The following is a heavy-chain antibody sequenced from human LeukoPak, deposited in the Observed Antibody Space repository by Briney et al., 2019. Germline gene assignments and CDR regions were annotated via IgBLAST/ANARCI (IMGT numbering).Heavy chain of an antibody. CDR1: GYTFTGYY. D-gene: IGHD3-10*01. V-gene: IGHV1-2*02. Sequence: GASVKVSCKASGYTFTGYYMHWVRQAPGQGLEWMGWINPNSGGTNYAQKFQGRVTMTRDTSISTAYMELSRLRSDDTAVYYCARVCATMVRGVIIPYLDYWGQGTLVTVSS. CDR2: INPNSGGT. CDR3: ARVCATMVRGVIIPYLDY. J-gene: IGHJ4*02.